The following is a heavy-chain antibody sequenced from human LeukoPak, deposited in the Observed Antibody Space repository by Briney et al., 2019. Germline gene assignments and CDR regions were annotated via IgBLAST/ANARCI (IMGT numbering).Heavy chain of an antibody. D-gene: IGHD2-21*02. V-gene: IGHV3-30*02. CDR2: IRNDGSNE. Sequence: GGSLRLSCAASGFTFSSYAMSWVRQAQGKGLEWVAFIRNDGSNENYADSVKGRFTISRDKSKNTLYLQMNSLRAEDTAVYYCAKDRGDLPPYFDYWGQGTLVTVSS. CDR1: GFTFSSYA. J-gene: IGHJ4*02. CDR3: AKDRGDLPPYFDY.